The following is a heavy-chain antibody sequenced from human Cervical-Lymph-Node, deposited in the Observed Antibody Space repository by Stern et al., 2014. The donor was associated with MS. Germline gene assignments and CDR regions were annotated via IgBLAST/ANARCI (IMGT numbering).Heavy chain of an antibody. Sequence: QLVQSGAEVKKPGASVKVSCKASGYTFTDYFMHWVRQAPGQGLEWMGVINPSSGDATYSQMFQGRVTMTRDTPTNTFYLDLSSLRSENTAVYYCARDPMDRYDGRYFRYFDYWGQGTLVTVSS. D-gene: IGHD3-16*02. CDR3: ARDPMDRYDGRYFRYFDY. V-gene: IGHV1-46*01. CDR1: GYTFTDYF. CDR2: INPSSGDA. J-gene: IGHJ4*02.